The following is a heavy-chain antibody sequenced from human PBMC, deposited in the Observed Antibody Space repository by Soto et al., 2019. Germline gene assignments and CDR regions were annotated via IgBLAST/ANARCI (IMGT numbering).Heavy chain of an antibody. CDR3: ARPYCTSNSCHNLFDS. CDR1: GYIFTDYY. J-gene: IGHJ5*01. V-gene: IGHV1-2*02. D-gene: IGHD2-2*01. Sequence: ASVKVSCKASGYIFTDYYINWVRQAPGQGLEWMGWINPKSGDTDYAQNFQGIVTMTTDTSITTAYMGLSRLRSDDTAVYYCARPYCTSNSCHNLFDSWGQGTLVTVSS. CDR2: INPKSGDT.